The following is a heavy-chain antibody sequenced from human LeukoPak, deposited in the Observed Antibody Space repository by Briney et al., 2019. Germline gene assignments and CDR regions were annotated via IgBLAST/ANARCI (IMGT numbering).Heavy chain of an antibody. CDR3: AREDITTNWFDP. J-gene: IGHJ5*02. Sequence: SETLSLTCAVYGGFFSGYYWSWIRQPPGKGLEWIGEINNSGSTNYNPSLKSRVTISVDTSKNQFSLKLSSVNSADTAVYYCAREDITTNWFDPWGQGTLVTVSS. V-gene: IGHV4-34*01. D-gene: IGHD1-14*01. CDR2: INNSGST. CDR1: GGFFSGYY.